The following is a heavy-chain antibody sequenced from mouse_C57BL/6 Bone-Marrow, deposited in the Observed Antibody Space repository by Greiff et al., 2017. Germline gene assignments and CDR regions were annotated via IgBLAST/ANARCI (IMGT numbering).Heavy chain of an antibody. CDR3: ARYLQLTGKGY. CDR2: INPSSGYT. Sequence: QVQLQQSGAELARPGASVKMSCKASGYTFTSYTMHWVKQRPGQGLEWIGYINPSSGYTKYNQKFKDKATLTADKSSSTAYMQLSSLTSEDSSVYYCARYLQLTGKGYWGQGTTLTVSS. D-gene: IGHD4-1*01. J-gene: IGHJ2*01. V-gene: IGHV1-4*01. CDR1: GYTFTSYT.